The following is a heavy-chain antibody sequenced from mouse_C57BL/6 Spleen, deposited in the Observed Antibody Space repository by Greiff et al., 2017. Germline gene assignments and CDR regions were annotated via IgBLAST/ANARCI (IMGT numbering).Heavy chain of an antibody. Sequence: ASGYTFTSYWMHWVKQRPGQGLEWIGNINPSNGGTNYNEKFKSKATLTVDKSSSTAYMQLSSLTSEDSAVYYCARRGDGYFDYWGQGTTLTVAS. V-gene: IGHV1-53*01. CDR2: INPSNGGT. J-gene: IGHJ2*01. CDR1: GYTFTSYW. CDR3: ARRGDGYFDY. D-gene: IGHD2-3*01.